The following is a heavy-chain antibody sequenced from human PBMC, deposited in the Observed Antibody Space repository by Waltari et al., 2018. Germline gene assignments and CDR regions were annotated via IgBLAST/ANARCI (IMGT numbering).Heavy chain of an antibody. CDR1: GGSFSGYY. J-gene: IGHJ5*02. Sequence: QVQLQQWGAGLLKPSETLSLTCAVYGGSFSGYYWSWIRQPPGKGLEWIGEINHSGSPNYNPSLKSRVTISVDTAKNQFSLKLISVTAADTAVYYCAGGPRIAVAGPGWFDPWGQGTLVTVSS. V-gene: IGHV4-34*01. CDR2: INHSGSP. D-gene: IGHD6-19*01. CDR3: AGGPRIAVAGPGWFDP.